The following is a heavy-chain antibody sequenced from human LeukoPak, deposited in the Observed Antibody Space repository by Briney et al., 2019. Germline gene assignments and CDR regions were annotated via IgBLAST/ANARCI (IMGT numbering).Heavy chain of an antibody. D-gene: IGHD1-1*01. J-gene: IGHJ5*02. CDR3: ARQTAGKNWFDP. CDR2: IYYSGST. Sequence: SETLSLTCTVSGGSISNSHWGWIRQPPGKGLEWIGSIYYSGSTYYNPSLKSRVTISVDTSQNQFSLKLSSVTAADTAVYYCARQTAGKNWFDPWGQGTLVTVSS. CDR1: GGSISNSH. V-gene: IGHV4-39*01.